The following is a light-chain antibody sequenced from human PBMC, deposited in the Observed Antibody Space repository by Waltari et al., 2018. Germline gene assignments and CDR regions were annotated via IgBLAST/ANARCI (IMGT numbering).Light chain of an antibody. V-gene: IGLV2-11*02. CDR1: TSDVGGYNY. CDR3: CSYAGSHTFVV. CDR2: DFN. J-gene: IGLJ2*01. Sequence: QSALTQPRSVSGSPGQSVTMSCTGTTSDVGGYNYVSWYQQYAGKGPKLMIYDFNKRPSGVPDRFSGSKSGNTASLTISGLQAEDEADYYCCSYAGSHTFVVFGGGTKLTVL.